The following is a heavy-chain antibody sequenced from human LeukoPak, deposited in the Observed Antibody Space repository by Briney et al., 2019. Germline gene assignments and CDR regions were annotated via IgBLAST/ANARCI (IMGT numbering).Heavy chain of an antibody. CDR2: IYYTGST. V-gene: IGHV4-39*07. CDR3: VRSFRYNWFDP. J-gene: IGHJ5*02. D-gene: IGHD3-10*01. Sequence: SETLSLTCTVSGGSISSSSYYWGWIRQPPGTGLEWIGSIYYTGSTYYNPSLQSRVTISIDASKNQFSLNLSSVTAADTAVYYCVRSFRYNWFDPWGQGTLVTVS. CDR1: GGSISSSSYY.